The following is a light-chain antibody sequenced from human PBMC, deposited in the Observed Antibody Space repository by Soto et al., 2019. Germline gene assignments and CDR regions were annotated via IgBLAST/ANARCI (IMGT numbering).Light chain of an antibody. CDR1: QNIGSN. V-gene: IGKV3-15*01. J-gene: IGKJ2*01. Sequence: ELVMTQSSATLSASPGERVILSFRANQNIGSNLAWYQQRPGQAPRLLMYGASTRATETPARFSGSGSATDFSLTISSLKSEDFAVYYCQQYNNWRPYTFGQGTKVDIK. CDR3: QQYNNWRPYT. CDR2: GAS.